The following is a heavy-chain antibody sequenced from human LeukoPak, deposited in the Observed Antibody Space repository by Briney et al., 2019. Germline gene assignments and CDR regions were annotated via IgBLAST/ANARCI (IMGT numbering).Heavy chain of an antibody. CDR3: ARKSYSTIFGVVWNWFDP. CDR1: GFTFSSYW. CDR2: IKQDGSEK. Sequence: GGSLRLSCAASGFTFSSYWMSWVRQAPGKGLEWVANIKQDGSEKYYVDSVKGRFTISRDNAKNSLYLQMNSLRAEDTAVYYCARKSYSTIFGVVWNWFDPWGQGTLVTVSS. D-gene: IGHD3-3*01. J-gene: IGHJ5*02. V-gene: IGHV3-7*01.